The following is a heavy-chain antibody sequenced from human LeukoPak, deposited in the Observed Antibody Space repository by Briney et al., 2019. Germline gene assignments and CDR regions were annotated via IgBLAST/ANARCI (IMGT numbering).Heavy chain of an antibody. Sequence: RASVKVSCKASGYTFTNYPMHWVRQAPGQRLEWMGWINAGNGNTEYSQKFQGRVTITRDTSASTAYMELSSLGSEDTAVFYCATPTRSGWYGGGGYYYGMDVWGQGTTVTVSS. D-gene: IGHD6-19*01. CDR3: ATPTRSGWYGGGGYYYGMDV. J-gene: IGHJ6*02. V-gene: IGHV1-3*01. CDR1: GYTFTNYP. CDR2: INAGNGNT.